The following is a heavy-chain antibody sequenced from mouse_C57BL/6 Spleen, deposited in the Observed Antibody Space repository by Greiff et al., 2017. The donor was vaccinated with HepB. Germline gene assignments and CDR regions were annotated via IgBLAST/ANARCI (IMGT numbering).Heavy chain of an antibody. CDR3: AFITTVVATKYFDV. CDR2: IYPGSGNT. J-gene: IGHJ1*03. V-gene: IGHV1-66*01. D-gene: IGHD1-1*01. CDR1: GYSFTSYY. Sequence: QVQLQQSGPELVKPGASVKISCKASGYSFTSYYIHWVKQRPGQGLEWIGWIYPGSGNTKYNEKFKGKATLTADTSSSTAYMQLSSLTSEDSAVYYCAFITTVVATKYFDVWGTGTTVTVSS.